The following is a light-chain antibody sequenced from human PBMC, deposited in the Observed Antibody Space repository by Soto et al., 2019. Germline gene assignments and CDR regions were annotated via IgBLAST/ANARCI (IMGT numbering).Light chain of an antibody. Sequence: DIQMTQSPSSLSASVGDRVTITCQASQDISNYLNWHQQKPGKAPKLLIYGASNLETGVPSRFSGSGSGTDFTFTISSLQPEDIATYYCQQYDNLFTFGPGTKVDIK. CDR3: QQYDNLFT. V-gene: IGKV1-33*01. J-gene: IGKJ3*01. CDR2: GAS. CDR1: QDISNY.